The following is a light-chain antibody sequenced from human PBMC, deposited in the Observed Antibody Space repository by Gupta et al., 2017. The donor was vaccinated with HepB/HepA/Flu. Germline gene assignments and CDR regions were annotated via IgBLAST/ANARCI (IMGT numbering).Light chain of an antibody. Sequence: QSVLTQPPSAPGPPGQRVTISCSGSSSNIGSNYVYWYQQLPVTAPKLLIYRNNQRPSGVPDRFSGSKSGTSASLAISGLRSEDEADYYCAAWDDSLSGWVFGGGTKLTVL. V-gene: IGLV1-47*01. CDR3: AAWDDSLSGWV. CDR1: SSNIGSNY. J-gene: IGLJ3*02. CDR2: RNN.